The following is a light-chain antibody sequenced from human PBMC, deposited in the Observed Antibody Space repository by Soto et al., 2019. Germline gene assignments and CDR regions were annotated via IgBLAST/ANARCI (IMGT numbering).Light chain of an antibody. CDR1: QSISSH. CDR2: ATS. CDR3: HQSYSTRAPT. V-gene: IGKV1-39*01. J-gene: IGKJ4*01. Sequence: DIQVTQSPSSLSASVGDRVTITCRASQSISSHLNWYQQKPGKAPKLLIYATSSLQSGVPSRFSGSGSGTDFTLTISSLQPEDFASYYCHQSYSTRAPTFGGGTKVEIK.